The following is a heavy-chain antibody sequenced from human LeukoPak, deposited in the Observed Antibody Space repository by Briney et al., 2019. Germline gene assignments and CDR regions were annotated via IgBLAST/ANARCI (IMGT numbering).Heavy chain of an antibody. Sequence: PSQTLSLTCTVSGGSISSGDYYWSWIRQPPGKGLEWIGYIYYSGSTYYNPSLKSRVTISVDTSKNQFSLKLSSVTAADTAVYYCARYDHYYYYYMDVWGKGTTVTVSS. CDR1: GGSISSGDYY. V-gene: IGHV4-30-4*01. CDR2: IYYSGST. D-gene: IGHD3-16*01. J-gene: IGHJ6*03. CDR3: ARYDHYYYYYMDV.